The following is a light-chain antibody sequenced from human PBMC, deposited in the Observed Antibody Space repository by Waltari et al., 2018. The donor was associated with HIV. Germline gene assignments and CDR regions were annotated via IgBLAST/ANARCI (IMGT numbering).Light chain of an antibody. J-gene: IGLJ2*01. V-gene: IGLV1-51*01. CDR2: DNT. CDR3: GTWDSSLSVVV. Sequence: QSVLPQPPSVSAPPGQRVTISCSGGTSNIGTNYVSWYPHVPGMAPRLLIYDNTKRSSGIPARFSGSKSGTSVTLGITGLQTGDEADYYCGTWDSSLSVVVFGGGTKLTVL. CDR1: TSNIGTNY.